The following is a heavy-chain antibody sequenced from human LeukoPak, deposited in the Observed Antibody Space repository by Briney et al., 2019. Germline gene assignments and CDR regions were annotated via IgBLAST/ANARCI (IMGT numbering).Heavy chain of an antibody. CDR3: ARDKSGSYAWFDP. CDR2: ISAYNGNT. V-gene: IGHV1-18*01. D-gene: IGHD1-26*01. J-gene: IGHJ5*02. CDR1: GYTFTSYG. Sequence: ASVKVSCKASGYTFTSYGISWVRQAPGQGLEWMGWISAYNGNTNYAQKFQGRVTMTRDTSISTAYMELSRLRSDDTAVYYCARDKSGSYAWFDPWGQGTLVTVSS.